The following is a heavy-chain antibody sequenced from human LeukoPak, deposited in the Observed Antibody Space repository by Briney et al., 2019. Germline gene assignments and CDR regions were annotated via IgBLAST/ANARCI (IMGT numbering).Heavy chain of an antibody. J-gene: IGHJ4*02. V-gene: IGHV3-9*01. CDR1: GFTFDDFA. Sequence: GGSLRLSCAGSGFTFDDFAMHWVRQAPGKGLEWVSGISWNSDGIGYADSVKGRFTISRDNAKNSLYLQMSSLRAEDTAVYYCARVGGSGSYTSHYFDYWGQGTLVTVSS. D-gene: IGHD3-10*01. CDR2: ISWNSDGI. CDR3: ARVGGSGSYTSHYFDY.